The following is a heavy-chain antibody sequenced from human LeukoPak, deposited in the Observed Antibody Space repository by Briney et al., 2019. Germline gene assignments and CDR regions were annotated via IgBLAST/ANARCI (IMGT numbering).Heavy chain of an antibody. CDR1: GSTFDDYA. J-gene: IGHJ4*02. V-gene: IGHV3-9*01. CDR2: ISWNSGSI. D-gene: IGHD2-8*01. Sequence: GGSLRLSCAASGSTFDDYAMHWVRQAPGKGLEWVSGISWNSGSIGYADSVKGRFTISRDNAKNSLYLQMNSLRAEDTAVYYCARALIGYYFDYWGQGTLVTVSS. CDR3: ARALIGYYFDY.